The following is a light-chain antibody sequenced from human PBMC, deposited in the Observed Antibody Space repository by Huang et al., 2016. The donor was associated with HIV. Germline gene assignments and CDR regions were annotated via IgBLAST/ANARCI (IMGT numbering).Light chain of an antibody. J-gene: IGKJ2*01. CDR1: QSVGSD. CDR2: GAS. CDR3: QQYNRGST. Sequence: MAQSPAVLSVHQGDRGTFSCRASQSVGSDLAGVQQKPGQSPRLLIYGASTRATGIPSRFSGSGSGTQFTLTINSLQSEDFALYYCQQYNRGSTFGQGTKLDIK. V-gene: IGKV3-15*01.